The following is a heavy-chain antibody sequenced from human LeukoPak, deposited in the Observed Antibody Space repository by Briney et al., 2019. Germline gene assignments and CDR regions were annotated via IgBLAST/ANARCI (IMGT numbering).Heavy chain of an antibody. V-gene: IGHV4-61*02. D-gene: IGHD6-13*01. Sequence: SETLSLTCTVSGGSISSGSYYWSWIRQPAGKGLEWIGRIYTSGSTNYNPSLKSRDTISVDTSKNQFSLKLSSVTAADTAVYYCAGRSWLNYWGQGTLVTVSS. CDR3: AGRSWLNY. CDR1: GGSISSGSYY. CDR2: IYTSGST. J-gene: IGHJ4*02.